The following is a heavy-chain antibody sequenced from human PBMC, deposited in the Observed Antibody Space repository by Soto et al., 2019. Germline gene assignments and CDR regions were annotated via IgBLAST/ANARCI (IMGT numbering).Heavy chain of an antibody. V-gene: IGHV1-69*13. D-gene: IGHD3-10*01. CDR1: GYTFTSYG. Sequence: EASVKVSCKASGYTFTSYGISWVRQAPGQGLEWMGWISANNGTANYAQKFQGRVTITADESTSTAYMELSSLRSEDTAVYYCARGVTMVRGVMPINYYYYYGMDVWGQGTTVTVSS. CDR2: ISANNGTA. CDR3: ARGVTMVRGVMPINYYYYYGMDV. J-gene: IGHJ6*02.